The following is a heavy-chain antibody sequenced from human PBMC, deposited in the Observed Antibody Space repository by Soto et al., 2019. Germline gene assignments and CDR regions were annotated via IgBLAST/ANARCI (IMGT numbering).Heavy chain of an antibody. CDR2: ISPSGGST. CDR3: ARGTTVETGNY. CDR1: GYTFNSYY. Sequence: VSVKVSCKASGYTFNSYYMHWVRQAPGQGLEWMGIISPSGGSTTYAQKFQGRVRMTRDTSTSTVYMELSSLRSEDTAVYYCARGTTVETGNYWGQGTLVTVSS. V-gene: IGHV1-46*02. J-gene: IGHJ4*02. D-gene: IGHD4-17*01.